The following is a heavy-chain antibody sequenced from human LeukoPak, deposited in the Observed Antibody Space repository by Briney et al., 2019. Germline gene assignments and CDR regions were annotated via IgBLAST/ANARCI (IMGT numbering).Heavy chain of an antibody. J-gene: IGHJ4*02. CDR2: ISGSGSTI. D-gene: IGHD6-19*01. Sequence: GGSLRLSCAASGFTFSNYGMNWVRQAPGKGLEWVSYISGSGSTIYYADSVKGRFTISRDNAKNSLYLQMNSLRAEDTAVYHCAREVRSGWFDTCLYWGQGTLVTVSS. CDR1: GFTFSNYG. CDR3: AREVRSGWFDTCLY. V-gene: IGHV3-48*03.